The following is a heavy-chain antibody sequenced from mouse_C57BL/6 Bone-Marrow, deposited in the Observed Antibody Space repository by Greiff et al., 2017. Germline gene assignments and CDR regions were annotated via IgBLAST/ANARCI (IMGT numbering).Heavy chain of an antibody. Sequence: QVQLQQSGPELVKPGASVKLSCKASGYTFTSYDINWVKQRPGQGLEWIGWIYPRDGSTKYNEKLKGKATLTVDTSSITAYMELHRLTSEDSAVYFCARDYGSSYWYFYVWGTGPTVTVSS. D-gene: IGHD1-1*01. CDR2: IYPRDGST. V-gene: IGHV1-85*01. CDR3: ARDYGSSYWYFYV. J-gene: IGHJ1*03. CDR1: GYTFTSYD.